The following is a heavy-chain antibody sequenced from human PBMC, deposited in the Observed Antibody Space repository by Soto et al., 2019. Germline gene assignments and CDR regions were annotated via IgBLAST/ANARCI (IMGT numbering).Heavy chain of an antibody. V-gene: IGHV4-31*03. CDR3: AREEAVRLERRFDS. D-gene: IGHD6-6*01. CDR1: GGSISSGGYS. J-gene: IGHJ5*01. Sequence: SETLSLTCTVSGGSISSGGYSWNWIRQHPGKGLEWIGYIYYSGSTYYNPSLKSRLTISIDTSENLFSLKLSSVTAADTAVYFCAREEAVRLERRFDSWGQGTLVTVSS. CDR2: IYYSGST.